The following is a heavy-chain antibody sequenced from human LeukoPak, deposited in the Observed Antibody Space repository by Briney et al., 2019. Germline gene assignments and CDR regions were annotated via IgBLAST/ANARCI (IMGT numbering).Heavy chain of an antibody. Sequence: GGSLRLSCAASGFTFSSYWMHWVRQAPGKGLVWVSRINSDGSSTSYADSVKGRFTISRDNAKNTLYLQMNSLRAEDTAVYYCAKDRIAAAVPFDYWGQGTLVTVSS. D-gene: IGHD6-13*01. CDR1: GFTFSSYW. V-gene: IGHV3-74*01. CDR3: AKDRIAAAVPFDY. J-gene: IGHJ4*02. CDR2: INSDGSST.